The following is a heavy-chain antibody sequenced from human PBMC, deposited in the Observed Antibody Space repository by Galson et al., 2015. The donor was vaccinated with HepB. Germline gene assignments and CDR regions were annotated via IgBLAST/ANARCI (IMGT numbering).Heavy chain of an antibody. CDR1: GGSISSYY. CDR2: IYYSGST. J-gene: IGHJ2*01. CDR3: VNSSRGYWYFDL. Sequence: ETLSLTCTVSGGSISSYYWSWIRQPPGKGLEWIGYIYYSGSTNYNPSLKSRVTISVDTSKNQFSLKLSSVTAADTAVYYCVNSSRGYWYFDLWGRGTLVTVSS. V-gene: IGHV4-59*01. D-gene: IGHD6-13*01.